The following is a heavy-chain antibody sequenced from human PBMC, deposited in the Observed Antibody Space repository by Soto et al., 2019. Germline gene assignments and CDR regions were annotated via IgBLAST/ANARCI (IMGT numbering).Heavy chain of an antibody. D-gene: IGHD3-22*01. CDR1: GGSISSSSYY. J-gene: IGHJ3*02. CDR2: IYYSGST. CDR3: ARRLVGGLGGGYYDSSGYEGAFDI. V-gene: IGHV4-39*01. Sequence: SETLSLTCTVSGGSISSSSYYWGWIRQPPGKGLEWIGSIYYSGSTYYNPSLKSRVTISVDTSKNQFSLKLSSVTAADTAVYYCARRLVGGLGGGYYDSSGYEGAFDIWGQGTMVTVSS.